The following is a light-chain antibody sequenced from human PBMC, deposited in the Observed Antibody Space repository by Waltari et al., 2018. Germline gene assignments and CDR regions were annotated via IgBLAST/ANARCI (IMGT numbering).Light chain of an antibody. CDR2: GNS. Sequence: QSVLTQPPSVSGAPGQSVTISCTGSSSNLGAGYDVPWYQQLPGTAPKLLIFGNSNRPSGVPDRFSGSKSGTSASLAITGLQAEDEADYYCQSYDSSLSGWVFGGGTKLTVL. CDR3: QSYDSSLSGWV. CDR1: SSNLGAGYD. J-gene: IGLJ3*02. V-gene: IGLV1-40*01.